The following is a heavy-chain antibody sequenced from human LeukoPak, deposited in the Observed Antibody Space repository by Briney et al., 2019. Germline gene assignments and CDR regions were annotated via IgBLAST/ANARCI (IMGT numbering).Heavy chain of an antibody. J-gene: IGHJ4*02. CDR3: ARVHTGDYVRWYYFDY. D-gene: IGHD4-17*01. CDR2: IYCSGST. CDR1: GGSISSGGYY. Sequence: PSETLSLTCTVSGGSISSGGYYWSWIRQHPGKGLEWIGYIYCSGSTYYNPSLKSRVTISVDTSKNQFSLKLSSVTAADTAVYYCARVHTGDYVRWYYFDYWGQGTLVTVSS. V-gene: IGHV4-31*03.